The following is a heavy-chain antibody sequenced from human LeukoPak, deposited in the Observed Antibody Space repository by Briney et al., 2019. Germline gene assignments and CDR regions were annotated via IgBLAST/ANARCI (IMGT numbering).Heavy chain of an antibody. CDR3: ARVRDRNTVDFDY. D-gene: IGHD4-23*01. V-gene: IGHV1-2*02. CDR1: GYTFTGYY. Sequence: ASVKVSCKASGYTFTGYYIHWVRQAPGQGPEWMGYINPNSGGTKYAQIFQDRVTMTRDTSISTAYMELSRLRSDDTAVYYCARVRDRNTVDFDYWGQGTLVTVSS. CDR2: INPNSGGT. J-gene: IGHJ4*02.